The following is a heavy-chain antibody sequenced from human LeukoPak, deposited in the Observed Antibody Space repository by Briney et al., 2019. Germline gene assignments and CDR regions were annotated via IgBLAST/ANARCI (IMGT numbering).Heavy chain of an antibody. CDR1: GYTFTHYY. V-gene: IGHV1-46*01. J-gene: IGHJ4*02. CDR2: INPSGGST. Sequence: ASVKVSCKASGYTFTHYYIHWVRQAPGQGLEWMGIINPSGGSTNYAQNFQGRVTLTRDTSTGTVYMELNSLGSEDTAVYFCARSPYTSGSLFYLDYWGQGALVTVSS. CDR3: ARSPYTSGSLFYLDY. D-gene: IGHD1-1*01.